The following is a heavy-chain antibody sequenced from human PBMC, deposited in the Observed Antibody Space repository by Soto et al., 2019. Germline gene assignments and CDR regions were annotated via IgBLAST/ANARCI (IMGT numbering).Heavy chain of an antibody. J-gene: IGHJ6*02. D-gene: IGHD6-13*01. CDR2: ISYDGSNK. V-gene: IGHV3-30-3*01. CDR1: GFTFSSYA. Sequence: GGSLRLSCAASGFTFSSYAMHWVRQAPGKGLEWVAVISYDGSNKYYADSVKGRFTISRDNSKNTLYLQMNSLRVEDTAVYYCARDSSSWGDYYYYGMDVWGQGTTVTVSS. CDR3: ARDSSSWGDYYYYGMDV.